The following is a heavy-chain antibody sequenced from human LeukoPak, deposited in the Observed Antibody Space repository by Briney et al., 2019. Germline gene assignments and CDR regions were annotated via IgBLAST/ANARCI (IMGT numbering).Heavy chain of an antibody. V-gene: IGHV4-59*12. D-gene: IGHD6-19*01. J-gene: IGHJ4*02. CDR3: ARIAVAQNVDY. CDR1: GGSISSYY. CDR2: IYYSGYT. Sequence: SETLSLTCTVSGGSISSYYWSWIRQPPGKGLEWIGYIYYSGYTNYNPSLKSRVTISVDTSKNQFSLKLSSVTAADTAVYYCARIAVAQNVDYWGQGTLVTVSS.